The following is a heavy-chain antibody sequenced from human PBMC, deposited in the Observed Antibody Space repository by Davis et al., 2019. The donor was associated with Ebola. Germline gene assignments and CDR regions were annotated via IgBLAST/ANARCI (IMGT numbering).Heavy chain of an antibody. Sequence: KVSCKGSGYSFTSYWIGWVRQMPGKGLEWMGIIYPGDSDTRYSPSFQGQVTISADKSMSTAYLQWSSLKASDTAMYYCARHVHGTGGGMDVWGQGTTVTVSS. CDR3: ARHVHGTGGGMDV. D-gene: IGHD1-1*01. CDR2: IYPGDSDT. CDR1: GYSFTSYW. V-gene: IGHV5-51*01. J-gene: IGHJ6*02.